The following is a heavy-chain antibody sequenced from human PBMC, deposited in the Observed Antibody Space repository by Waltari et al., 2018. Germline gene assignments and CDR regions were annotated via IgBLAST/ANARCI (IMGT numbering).Heavy chain of an antibody. Sequence: QVQLVQSGAEVKKPGSSVKVSCKASRGTFRSYAISWVRQAPGEGLAWMGGIIPILGTVNDAQKFQGRVTNTADESTSTAYMELSSLRSEDTAVYYCARDQGYFDYWGQGTLVTVSS. CDR2: IIPILGTV. CDR3: ARDQGYFDY. CDR1: RGTFRSYA. J-gene: IGHJ4*02. V-gene: IGHV1-69*01.